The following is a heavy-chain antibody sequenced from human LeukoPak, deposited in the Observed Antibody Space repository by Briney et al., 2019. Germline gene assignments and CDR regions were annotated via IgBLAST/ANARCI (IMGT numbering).Heavy chain of an antibody. CDR3: ARHTRHYYDSSGDAFDI. V-gene: IGHV1-69*05. CDR2: IIPIFGTA. CDR1: GGTFSSYA. J-gene: IGHJ3*02. Sequence: SVKVSCKASGGTFSSYAISWVRQAPGQGLEWMGGIIPIFGTANYAQKFQGRVTITTDESTSTAYMELSSLRSEDTAVYYCARHTRHYYDSSGDAFDIWGQGTMVTVSP. D-gene: IGHD3-22*01.